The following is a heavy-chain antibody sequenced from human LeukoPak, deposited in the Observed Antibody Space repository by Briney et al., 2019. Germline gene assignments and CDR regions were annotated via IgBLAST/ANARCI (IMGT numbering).Heavy chain of an antibody. J-gene: IGHJ4*02. Sequence: GGSLRLSCAASGFTFSSYAMSWVRQAPGKGLEWVSAISGSGGSTYYADSVKGRFTISRDNSKNTLYLQMNSLRAEDTAVYYCAKDAVYDYYDSSGYSDYWGQGTLVTVSS. D-gene: IGHD3-22*01. CDR1: GFTFSSYA. CDR3: AKDAVYDYYDSSGYSDY. CDR2: ISGSGGST. V-gene: IGHV3-23*01.